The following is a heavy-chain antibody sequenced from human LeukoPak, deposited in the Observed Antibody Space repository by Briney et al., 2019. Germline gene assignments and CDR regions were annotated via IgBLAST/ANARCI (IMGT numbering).Heavy chain of an antibody. D-gene: IGHD4-11*01. Sequence: GSSVKVSCKASGGTFSSYAISWVRQAPGQGLEWMGGIIPIFGTANYAQKFQGRVTITTDESTSTAYMELSSLRSEDTAEYYCARDRRRVSDGYYYYMDVWGKGTTVTVSS. CDR1: GGTFSSYA. CDR3: ARDRRRVSDGYYYYMDV. V-gene: IGHV1-69*05. CDR2: IIPIFGTA. J-gene: IGHJ6*03.